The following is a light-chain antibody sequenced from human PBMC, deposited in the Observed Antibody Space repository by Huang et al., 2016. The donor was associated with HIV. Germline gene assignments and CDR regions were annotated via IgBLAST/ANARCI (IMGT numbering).Light chain of an antibody. Sequence: DIQMTQSPSSLSASVGDRVTITCQASQDISNFLNWYQQKPGKAPELLSYDASNLEPGVPSRFSGSGSGTYFTCTISSLQPEDIATYYCQQYDNLPLTFGGGTKVEIK. CDR1: QDISNF. V-gene: IGKV1-33*01. CDR2: DAS. CDR3: QQYDNLPLT. J-gene: IGKJ4*01.